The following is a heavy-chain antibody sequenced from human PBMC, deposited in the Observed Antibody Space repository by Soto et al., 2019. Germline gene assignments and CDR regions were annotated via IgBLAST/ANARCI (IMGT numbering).Heavy chain of an antibody. J-gene: IGHJ4*02. CDR3: ARDFNGLTYYDFWNTGGAFDI. CDR1: GYTFTSYD. Sequence: ASVKVSCKASGYTFTSYDINWVRQATGQGLEWMGWMNPNSGNTGYAQKFQGRVTMTRNTSISTAYMELSSLRSEDTAVYYCARDFNGLTYYDFWNTGGAFDIWGQGTLVTVSS. V-gene: IGHV1-8*01. D-gene: IGHD3-3*01. CDR2: MNPNSGNT.